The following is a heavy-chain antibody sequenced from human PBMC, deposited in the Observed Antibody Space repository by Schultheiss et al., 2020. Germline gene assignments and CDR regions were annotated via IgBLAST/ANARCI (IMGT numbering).Heavy chain of an antibody. CDR1: GFTFSTYW. D-gene: IGHD3-3*01. J-gene: IGHJ6*03. Sequence: GGSLRLSCAASGFTFSTYWMSWVRQAPGKGLEWVANIKQDGSEKYYVDSVKGRFTISRDNAKNSLYLQMNSLRAEDTAVYYCARDGYYDFWSGYLSYYYYYMDVWGKGTTVTVSS. V-gene: IGHV3-7*01. CDR3: ARDGYYDFWSGYLSYYYYYMDV. CDR2: IKQDGSEK.